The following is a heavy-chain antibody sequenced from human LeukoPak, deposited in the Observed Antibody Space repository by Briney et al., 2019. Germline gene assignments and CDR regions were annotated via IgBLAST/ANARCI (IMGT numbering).Heavy chain of an antibody. D-gene: IGHD6-19*01. V-gene: IGHV3-53*01. CDR2: IYSDGRT. Sequence: GGSLRLSCAASGFSFSNYGMHWVRQAPGKGLEWVSVIYSDGRTYYADSVKGRFTISRDNSKNTLYLQMNSLRAEDTAVYYCASKPSSGLTLFQHWGQGTLVTVSS. J-gene: IGHJ1*01. CDR1: GFSFSNYG. CDR3: ASKPSSGLTLFQH.